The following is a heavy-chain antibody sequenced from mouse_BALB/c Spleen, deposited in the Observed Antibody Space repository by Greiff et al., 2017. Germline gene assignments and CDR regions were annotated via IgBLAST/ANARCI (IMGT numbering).Heavy chain of an antibody. CDR3: AREGYDGYYGY. D-gene: IGHD2-3*01. CDR1: GYSFTDYI. CDR2: INPYYGST. J-gene: IGHJ2*01. V-gene: IGHV1-39*01. Sequence: VQLQQTGPELVKPGASVKISCKASGYSFTDYIMLWVKQSHGKSLEWIGNINPYYGSTSYNLKFKGKATLTVDKSSSTAYMQLNSLTSEDSAVYYCAREGYDGYYGYWGQGTTLTVSS.